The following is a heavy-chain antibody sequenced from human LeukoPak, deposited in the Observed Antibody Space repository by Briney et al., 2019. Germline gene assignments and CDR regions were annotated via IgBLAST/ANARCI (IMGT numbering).Heavy chain of an antibody. Sequence: GGSLRLSCAASGFTFSSYWMSWVRQAPGKGLEWVADIKQDGSEKYYVDSVKGRFTISRDNAKNSLYLQMNSLRAEDTAVYYCARDQGSGWYYYYYGMDVWGQGTTVTVSS. CDR3: ARDQGSGWYYYYYGMDV. D-gene: IGHD6-19*01. V-gene: IGHV3-7*01. CDR1: GFTFSSYW. J-gene: IGHJ6*02. CDR2: IKQDGSEK.